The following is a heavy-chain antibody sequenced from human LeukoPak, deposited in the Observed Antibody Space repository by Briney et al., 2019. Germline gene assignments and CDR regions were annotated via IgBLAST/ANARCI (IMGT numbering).Heavy chain of an antibody. V-gene: IGHV1-69*04. J-gene: IGHJ4*02. CDR1: GGTFSSYA. CDR2: IIPILGIA. CDR3: ARPKEYYYASGSYFH. Sequence: SVKVSCKASGGTFSSYAISWAGQAPGEGLAWMGRIIPILGIANYAQKFQGRVTITADKSTSTAYMELSSLRSEDAAVYYCARPKEYYYASGSYFHWGQGTLVTVSS. D-gene: IGHD3-10*01.